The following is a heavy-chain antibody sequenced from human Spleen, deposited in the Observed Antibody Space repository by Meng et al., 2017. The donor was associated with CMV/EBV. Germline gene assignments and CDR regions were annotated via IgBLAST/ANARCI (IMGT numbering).Heavy chain of an antibody. D-gene: IGHD2-21*02. CDR1: GGSISSSNL. J-gene: IGHJ4*02. CDR2: IYHSGST. V-gene: IGHV4-4*02. CDR3: ARIERRRILKYCGSDCSTTDY. Sequence: QVQLQESGSGLVKPSGTLSLTYAVSGGSISSSNLWTWVRQVPGKGLEWIGEIYHSGSTNYNPSLKSRVTISVDKFKKQFSPKLGSVTAADTAVYYCARIERRRILKYCGSDCSTTDYWGQGTLVTVSS.